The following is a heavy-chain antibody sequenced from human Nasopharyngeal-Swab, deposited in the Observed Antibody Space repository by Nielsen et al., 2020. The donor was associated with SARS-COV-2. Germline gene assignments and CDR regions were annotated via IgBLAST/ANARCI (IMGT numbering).Heavy chain of an antibody. Sequence: SETLSLTCAVYGGSFNGYYWSWIRQSPGQGLECIGEINHRGSTNYNPSLKSRVTISVDTSKTQFSLKLSPVTAADTAVYYCARGSTMNGYYGMDVWGQGTTVTVSS. CDR1: GGSFNGYY. CDR2: INHRGST. CDR3: ARGSTMNGYYGMDV. J-gene: IGHJ6*02. D-gene: IGHD3-22*01. V-gene: IGHV4-34*01.